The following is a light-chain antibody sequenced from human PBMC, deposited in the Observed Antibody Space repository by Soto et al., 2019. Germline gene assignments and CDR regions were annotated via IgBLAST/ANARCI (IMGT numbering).Light chain of an antibody. CDR2: GVN. CDR1: SSDVGRYNY. Sequence: QPVLTQPRSVSGSPGQSVTISCTGTSSDVGRYNYVSWYQHHPGKAPKLMIYGVNERPSGVPDRFSGSKSGNTASLTISGLQAEDEADYHCCSYAGSYILVFGGGTQLTVL. J-gene: IGLJ7*01. V-gene: IGLV2-11*01. CDR3: CSYAGSYILV.